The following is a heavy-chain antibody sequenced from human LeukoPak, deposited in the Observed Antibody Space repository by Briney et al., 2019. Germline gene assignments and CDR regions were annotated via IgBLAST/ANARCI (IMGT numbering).Heavy chain of an antibody. CDR1: GGSFSGYY. D-gene: IGHD4-23*01. Sequence: SETLSLTCAVYGGSFSGYYWSWIRQPPGKGLEWIGEINHSGSTYYNPSLKSRVTISVDTSKNQFSLKLSSVTAADTAVYYCARGCGNSPAFDIWGQGTMVTVSS. CDR3: ARGCGNSPAFDI. V-gene: IGHV4-34*01. CDR2: INHSGST. J-gene: IGHJ3*02.